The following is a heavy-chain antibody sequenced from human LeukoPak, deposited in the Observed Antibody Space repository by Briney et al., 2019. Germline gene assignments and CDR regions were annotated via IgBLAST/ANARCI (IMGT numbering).Heavy chain of an antibody. CDR2: INHSGST. CDR1: GGSFSGYY. D-gene: IGHD3-10*01. Sequence: PSETLSLTCAVYGGSFSGYYWSWIRQPPGKGLGWIGEINHSGSTNYNPSLKSRVTISVDTSKNQFSLKLSSVTAADTAVYYCARGGGVLVWFGGGMDVWGQGTTVTVSS. J-gene: IGHJ6*02. CDR3: ARGGGVLVWFGGGMDV. V-gene: IGHV4-34*01.